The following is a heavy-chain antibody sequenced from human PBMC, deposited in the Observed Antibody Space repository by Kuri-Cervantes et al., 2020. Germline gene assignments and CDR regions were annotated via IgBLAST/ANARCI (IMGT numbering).Heavy chain of an antibody. CDR2: IWYDGSNK. CDR3: ARDPALRFLEWLLQTQLVEEGYYGMDA. V-gene: IGHV3-33*01. J-gene: IGHJ6*02. Sequence: LSLTCAASGFTFSSYGMHWVRQAPGKGLEWVAVIWYDGSNKYYADSVKGRFTISRDNSKNTLYLQMNSLRAEDTAVYYCARDPALRFLEWLLQTQLVEEGYYGMDAWGQGTTVTVSS. D-gene: IGHD3-3*01. CDR1: GFTFSSYG.